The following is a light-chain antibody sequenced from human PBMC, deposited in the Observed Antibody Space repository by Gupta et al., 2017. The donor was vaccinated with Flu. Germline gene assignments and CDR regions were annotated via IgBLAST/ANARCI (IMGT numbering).Light chain of an antibody. CDR2: SNN. J-gene: IGLJ3*02. CDR3: ATWDDSLIGRV. CDR1: SSNIGGNT. V-gene: IGLV1-44*01. Sequence: SVLTQPPSPSGTPGRRVTFSCSGSSSNIGGNTVYWFQYLPGTAPRLLIYSNNQRPSGVPDRFSGSKSGTSASLAISGLQSEDEAEYYCATWDDSLIGRVFGGGTKVTVL.